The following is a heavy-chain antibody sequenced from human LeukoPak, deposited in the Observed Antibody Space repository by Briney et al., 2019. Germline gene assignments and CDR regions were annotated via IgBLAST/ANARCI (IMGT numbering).Heavy chain of an antibody. D-gene: IGHD2-15*01. J-gene: IGHJ6*03. CDR1: GFTFSSFG. Sequence: GGSLRLSCAASGFTFSSFGMSWVRQAPGKGLEWVSAISSTGGTAYYADSVKGRFTISRDNSKNTLYLQMNSLRAEDTAIYYCAKNGDRGAYCSGGSRYPYYYYNMDVWGKGTTVTISS. CDR3: AKNGDRGAYCSGGSRYPYYYYNMDV. CDR2: ISSTGGTA. V-gene: IGHV3-23*01.